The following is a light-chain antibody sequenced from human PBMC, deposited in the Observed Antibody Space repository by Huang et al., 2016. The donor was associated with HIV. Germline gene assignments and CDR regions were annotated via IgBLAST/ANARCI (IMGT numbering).Light chain of an antibody. Sequence: DIVMTQSPLSLPVTLGGPASISRKSSQSLLHSDGYTYLDWYLQKPGQSPQLLVYLASKRAPGVPDRFSGSGSGTDFTLKISRVEAEDVGVYYCMQTSETPLTFGGGTKVDIK. J-gene: IGKJ4*01. CDR3: MQTSETPLT. V-gene: IGKV2-28*01. CDR2: LAS. CDR1: QSLLHSDGYTY.